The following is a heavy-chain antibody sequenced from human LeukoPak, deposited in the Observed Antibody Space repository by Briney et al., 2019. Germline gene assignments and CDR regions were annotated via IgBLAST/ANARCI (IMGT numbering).Heavy chain of an antibody. CDR2: IYYSGST. CDR1: GGSISSHY. V-gene: IGHV4-59*11. Sequence: SETLSLTCTASGGSISSHYLSWIRQPPGKGLEWIGYIYYSGSTNYNPSLKSRVTISVDTSKNQFSLKLSSVTAADTAVYYCARNDFWSGSLYYWGQGTLVTVSS. J-gene: IGHJ4*02. CDR3: ARNDFWSGSLYY. D-gene: IGHD3-3*01.